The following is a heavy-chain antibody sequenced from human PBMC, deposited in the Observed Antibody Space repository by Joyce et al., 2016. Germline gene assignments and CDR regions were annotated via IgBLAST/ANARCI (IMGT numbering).Heavy chain of an antibody. CDR1: GFTVSSYE. V-gene: IGHV3-48*03. Sequence: VQLVESGGGLVQPGGSLRLSCAASGFTVSSYEMNWVRQAPGKGLEWISSISNSGSFMKYADSVKGRFTIFRDNAKNSLSLQRNSLRVEDTALYYCARRFDSWGQGTLVTVSS. CDR2: ISNSGSFM. J-gene: IGHJ5*01. CDR3: ARRFDS.